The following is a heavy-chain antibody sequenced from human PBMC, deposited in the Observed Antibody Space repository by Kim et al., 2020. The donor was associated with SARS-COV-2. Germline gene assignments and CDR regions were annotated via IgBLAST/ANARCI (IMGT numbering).Heavy chain of an antibody. V-gene: IGHV6-1*01. D-gene: IGHD6-19*01. J-gene: IGHJ4*02. CDR3: ARGGPLWAVGYYFDY. Sequence: VSVKSRITTNPDTSKNQFSLQLNSVTPEDTAVYYCARGGPLWAVGYYFDYWGQGTLVTVSS.